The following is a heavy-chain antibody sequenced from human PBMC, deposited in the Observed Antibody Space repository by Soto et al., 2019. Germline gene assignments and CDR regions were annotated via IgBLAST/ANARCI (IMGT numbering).Heavy chain of an antibody. Sequence: QVQLVQSGAEVKKPGSSVKVSCKASGGTFSSYAISWVRQAPGQGLEWMGGIIPIFGTANYAQKFQGRVTITADESTSTAYMELSSLRSEDTAVYYCAKQLVLPTYYYYYGMDVWGQGTTVTVSS. D-gene: IGHD6-6*01. CDR1: GGTFSSYA. V-gene: IGHV1-69*12. CDR3: AKQLVLPTYYYYYGMDV. CDR2: IIPIFGTA. J-gene: IGHJ6*02.